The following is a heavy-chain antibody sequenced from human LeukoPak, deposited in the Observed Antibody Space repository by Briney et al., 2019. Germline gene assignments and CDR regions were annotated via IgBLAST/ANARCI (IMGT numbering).Heavy chain of an antibody. V-gene: IGHV3-23*01. CDR2: ITGSGGST. D-gene: IGHD2-2*01. CDR1: GFTFSTYA. J-gene: IGHJ4*02. CDR3: AKYFLRIVVVPAAIDY. Sequence: GGSLRLSCAASGFTFSTYAMSWVRQAPGKGLEWVSAITGSGGSTYYADSVKGRFTISRDNSKNTLYLQMNSLRAEDTAVYYCAKYFLRIVVVPAAIDYWGQGTLVTVSS.